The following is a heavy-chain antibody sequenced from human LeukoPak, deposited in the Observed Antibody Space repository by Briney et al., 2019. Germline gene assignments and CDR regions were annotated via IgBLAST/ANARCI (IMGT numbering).Heavy chain of an antibody. J-gene: IGHJ5*02. V-gene: IGHV4-34*01. CDR2: INHSGST. D-gene: IGHD6-19*01. Sequence: ASETLSLTCAVYGGSFSGYYWSWIRQPPGKGLEWIGEINHSGSTNYNPSLKSRVTISVDTSKNQFSLKLSSVTAADTAVYYCARGESRGLWQWLARGFDPWGQGTLVTVSS. CDR1: GGSFSGYY. CDR3: ARGESRGLWQWLARGFDP.